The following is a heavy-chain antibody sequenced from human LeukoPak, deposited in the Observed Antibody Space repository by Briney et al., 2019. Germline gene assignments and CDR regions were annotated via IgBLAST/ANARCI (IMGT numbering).Heavy chain of an antibody. V-gene: IGHV4-4*09. CDR2: IHSDGTT. J-gene: IGHJ4*02. D-gene: IGHD3-16*01. CDR3: ARLNFRGGEALHLDS. CDR1: GGSLTNYY. Sequence: SETLSLTCSVSGGSLTNYYWGWIRQPPGKGLEFIGYIHSDGTTNYDSSLQSRVAISLDTSKIQFSLRLYSVTAADTALYFCARLNFRGGEALHLDSWGQGTLVTVSS.